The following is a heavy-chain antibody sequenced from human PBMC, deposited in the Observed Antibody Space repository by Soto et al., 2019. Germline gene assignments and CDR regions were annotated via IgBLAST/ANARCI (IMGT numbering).Heavy chain of an antibody. CDR3: ARSGPPAGD. D-gene: IGHD3-10*01. Sequence: QVQLVQSGAEVKKPGASVKVSCKASGYTFTSYAISWVRQGPGQGLEWMGWISAYNGNTNYAQKLQGTVTMTTDTPATTAYMELRSLRTEDSAVYYCARSGPPAGDWGQGTLVTASS. J-gene: IGHJ4*02. V-gene: IGHV1-18*01. CDR1: GYTFTSYA. CDR2: ISAYNGNT.